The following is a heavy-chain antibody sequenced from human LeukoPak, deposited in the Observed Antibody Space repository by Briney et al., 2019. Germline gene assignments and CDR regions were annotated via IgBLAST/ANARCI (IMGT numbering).Heavy chain of an antibody. V-gene: IGHV1-69*06. CDR1: GGTFSSYA. Sequence: SVSVSCTASGGTFSSYAISWVRQAPGQGLEWMGGIIPIFGTANYAQKFQGRVTITADKSTSTAYMELSSLRSEDTAVYYCARPKLRYFDWLPDWYFDLWGRGTLVTVSS. CDR3: ARPKLRYFDWLPDWYFDL. D-gene: IGHD3-9*01. J-gene: IGHJ2*01. CDR2: IIPIFGTA.